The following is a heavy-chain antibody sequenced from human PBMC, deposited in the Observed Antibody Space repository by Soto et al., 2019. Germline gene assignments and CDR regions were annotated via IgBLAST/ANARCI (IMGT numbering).Heavy chain of an antibody. Sequence: GASVQVSCKASGFTFTGYYIHWVRQAPGQGPEWMGWVNPNSGGSNYAQKFQGRVTMTRDTSINTVYMELSRLTYDDTALYSCSAGGGYDDPRVDSWGQGTLVTVSS. V-gene: IGHV1-2*02. J-gene: IGHJ5*01. CDR2: VNPNSGGS. CDR1: GFTFTGYY. D-gene: IGHD5-12*01. CDR3: SAGGGYDDPRVDS.